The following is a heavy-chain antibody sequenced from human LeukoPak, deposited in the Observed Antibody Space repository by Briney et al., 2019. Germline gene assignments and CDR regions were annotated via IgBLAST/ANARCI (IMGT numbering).Heavy chain of an antibody. CDR2: VYASGGT. V-gene: IGHV4-4*07. Sequence: SETLSLTCSVSGDSMSSYYWSWIRQSAGKGLEWIGRVYASGGTRYNPSPKSRVTMSVDTSKNQFSLKLTSMTAADTAVYYCARGGSSGYYYGWGQGTLVTVSS. J-gene: IGHJ4*02. CDR3: ARGGSSGYYYG. CDR1: GDSMSSYY. D-gene: IGHD3-22*01.